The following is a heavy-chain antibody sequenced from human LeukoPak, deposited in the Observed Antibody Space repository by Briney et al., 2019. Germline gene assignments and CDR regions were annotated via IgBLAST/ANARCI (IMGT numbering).Heavy chain of an antibody. CDR2: IYYSGST. V-gene: IGHV4-59*01. Sequence: PSETLSLTCTVSGGSISSYYWSWIRQPPGKGLEWIGYIYYSGSTNYNPSLKSRVTISVDTSNNQFSLKLSSVTAADTAVYYCARGYYFDYWGQGTQFDYWGQGTLVTVSS. J-gene: IGHJ4*02. D-gene: IGHD2/OR15-2a*01. CDR1: GGSISSYY. CDR3: ARGYYFDYWGQGTQFDY.